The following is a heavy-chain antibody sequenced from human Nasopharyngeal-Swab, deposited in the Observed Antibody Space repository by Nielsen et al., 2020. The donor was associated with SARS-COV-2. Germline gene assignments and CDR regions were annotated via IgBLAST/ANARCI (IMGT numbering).Heavy chain of an antibody. CDR2: INHSGST. CDR3: ARVYGSGKGWYYFDY. J-gene: IGHJ4*02. CDR1: GGSFSGYY. D-gene: IGHD3-10*01. V-gene: IGHV4-34*01. Sequence: SETLSLTCAVYGGSFSGYYWSWIRQPPGKGLEWIGEINHSGSTNYNQSLKSRVTISVDTSKNQFSLKLSSVTAADTAVYYCARVYGSGKGWYYFDYWGQGTLVTVSS.